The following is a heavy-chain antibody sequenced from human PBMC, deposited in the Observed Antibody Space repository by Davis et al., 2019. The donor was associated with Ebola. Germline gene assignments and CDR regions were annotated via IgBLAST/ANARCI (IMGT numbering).Heavy chain of an antibody. CDR2: IKQDGSEK. CDR1: GFTFSSYW. J-gene: IGHJ6*02. Sequence: GESLKISCAASGFTFSSYWMSWVRQAPGKGLEWVANIKQDGSEKYYVDSVKGRFTISRDNAKNSLYLQKNSLRAEDTAVYYCARDRNTIFGVAYYYYGMDVWGQGTTVIVSS. V-gene: IGHV3-7*01. D-gene: IGHD3-3*01. CDR3: ARDRNTIFGVAYYYYGMDV.